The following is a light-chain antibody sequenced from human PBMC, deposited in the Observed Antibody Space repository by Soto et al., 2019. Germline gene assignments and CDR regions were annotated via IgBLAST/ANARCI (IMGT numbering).Light chain of an antibody. J-gene: IGLJ3*02. Sequence: QSVLTQPPSASGTPGQRVAISCSGSSSNIGSNTINWYQQLPGTAPKVLIYQSNQRPSGVPDRFSGSKSGTSAFLAISGLQSEDEADYYCATWDDSLNGRVFGGGTKLTVL. CDR3: ATWDDSLNGRV. CDR2: QSN. V-gene: IGLV1-44*01. CDR1: SSNIGSNT.